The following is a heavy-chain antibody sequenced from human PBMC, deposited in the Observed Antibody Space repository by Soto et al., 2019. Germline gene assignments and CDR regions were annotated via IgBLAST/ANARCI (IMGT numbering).Heavy chain of an antibody. V-gene: IGHV3-53*01. CDR1: VLSVSSNH. J-gene: IGHJ4*02. CDR3: TRDVAGGARFVRFDY. CDR2: LYSVGAGS. D-gene: IGHD6-6*01. Sequence: QPRGSLRLSCAASVLSVSSNHMSWVRQAPGKGLEWVSLLYSVGAGSYYADSVKGRFTVSRDSSKNTLYLHMHSLRVEDTAVYYCTRDVAGGARFVRFDYRGQGTQVTVSS.